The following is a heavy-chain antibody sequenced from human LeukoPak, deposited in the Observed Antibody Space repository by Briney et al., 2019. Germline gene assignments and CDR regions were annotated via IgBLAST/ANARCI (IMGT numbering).Heavy chain of an antibody. D-gene: IGHD4-17*01. CDR2: IYYSGST. J-gene: IGHJ4*02. CDR1: GGSISSYY. CDR3: ARASRTTVTTFFHDY. V-gene: IGHV4-59*01. Sequence: SETLSLTCTVSGGSISSYYWSWIWQPPGKGLEWIGYIYYSGSTNYNPSLKSRVTISVDTSKNQFSLKLSSVTAADTAVYYCARASRTTVTTFFHDYWGQGTLVTVSS.